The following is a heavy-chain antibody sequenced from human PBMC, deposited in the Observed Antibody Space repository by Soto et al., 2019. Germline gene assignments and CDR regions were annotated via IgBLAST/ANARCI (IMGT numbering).Heavy chain of an antibody. CDR1: GGSISSYY. D-gene: IGHD3-10*02. CDR2: IYYSGST. CDR3: ARLYTAYLRGVKDYYYYYYMDV. V-gene: IGHV4-59*08. J-gene: IGHJ6*03. Sequence: SETLSLTCTVSGGSISSYYWSWIRQPPGKGLEWIGYIYYSGSTNYNPSLKSRVTISVDTSKNQFSLKLSSVTAADTAVYYCARLYTAYLRGVKDYYYYYYMDVWGKGTTVTVSS.